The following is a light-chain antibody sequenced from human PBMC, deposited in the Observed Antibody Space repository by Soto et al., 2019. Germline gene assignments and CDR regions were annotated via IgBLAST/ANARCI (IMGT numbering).Light chain of an antibody. J-gene: IGLJ2*01. CDR1: SGSVSTSYY. CDR3: VLYMGSGISV. V-gene: IGLV8-61*01. Sequence: QTVVTQEPSFSVSPGGTVTLPCGLSSGSVSTSYYPSWYQQTPGQAPRTLLYSTNTRSSGVPDRFSGSILGNKAALTITGAQADDESDDCCVLYMGSGISVFGGGTKRTVL. CDR2: STN.